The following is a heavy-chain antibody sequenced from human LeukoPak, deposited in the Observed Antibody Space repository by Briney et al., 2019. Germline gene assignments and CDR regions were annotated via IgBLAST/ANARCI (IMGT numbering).Heavy chain of an antibody. CDR2: IYHSGST. V-gene: IGHV4-61*01. CDR1: GGSISSSSYY. Sequence: SETLSPTCTVSGGSISSSSYYWGWIRQPPGKGLEWIGYIYHSGSTNYMPSLKNRVTISEDTSKNQFSLKLTSVTAADTAVYYCARDLGSIPAAGRIFDYWGQGILVTVSS. J-gene: IGHJ4*02. CDR3: ARDLGSIPAAGRIFDY. D-gene: IGHD6-13*01.